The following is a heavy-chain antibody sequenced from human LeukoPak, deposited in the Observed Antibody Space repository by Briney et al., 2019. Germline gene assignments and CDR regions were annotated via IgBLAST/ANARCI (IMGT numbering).Heavy chain of an antibody. Sequence: SETLSLTCTVSGGSISSSTYYWGWIRQPPGKGLAWIGSISYTGITYYNPSLKSRVTISVDTSKNQFSLKLSSVTAADTAVYYCARDPSYGSGSYYHDAFDIWGQGTMVTVSS. CDR1: GGSISSSTYY. CDR2: ISYTGIT. CDR3: ARDPSYGSGSYYHDAFDI. J-gene: IGHJ3*02. D-gene: IGHD3-10*01. V-gene: IGHV4-39*07.